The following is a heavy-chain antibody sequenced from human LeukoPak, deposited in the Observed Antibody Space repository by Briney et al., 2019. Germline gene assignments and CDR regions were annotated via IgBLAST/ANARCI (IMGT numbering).Heavy chain of an antibody. CDR2: ISYDGSNK. V-gene: IGHV3-30*18. CDR3: AKLAPAPIDY. Sequence: GGSLRLSCAASGFTFSSHGMHWVRQAPGKGLEWVAVISYDGSNKYYADSVKGRFTISRDNSKNTLYLQMNSLRAKDTAVYYCAKLAPAPIDYWGQGTLVTVSS. CDR1: GFTFSSHG. J-gene: IGHJ4*02.